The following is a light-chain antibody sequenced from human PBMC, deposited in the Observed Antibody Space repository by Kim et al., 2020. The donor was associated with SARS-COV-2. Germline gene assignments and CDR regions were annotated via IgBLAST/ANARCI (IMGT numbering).Light chain of an antibody. V-gene: IGLV3-21*01. Sequence: APGQTARITCGVNNIGGHSVHGYQQKPGQAPVLVMYYDRDRPSGIPERFSGSKSASTATLTISRVEAGDEADYYCQVWDTDTDHYVFGTGTKVTVL. CDR1: NIGGHS. CDR2: YDR. CDR3: QVWDTDTDHYV. J-gene: IGLJ1*01.